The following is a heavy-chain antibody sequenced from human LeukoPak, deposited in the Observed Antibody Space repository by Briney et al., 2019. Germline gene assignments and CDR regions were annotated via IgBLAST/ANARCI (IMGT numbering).Heavy chain of an antibody. Sequence: GGSLRLSCAASGFTFSSYEMNWVRQAPGKGLEWFSYISSSGSTIYYADSVKGRFTISRDNAKNSLYLQMNSLRAEDTAVYYCARVEPGYSSSWYGVDYWGQGTLVTVSS. V-gene: IGHV3-48*03. J-gene: IGHJ4*02. CDR3: ARVEPGYSSSWYGVDY. CDR2: ISSSGSTI. CDR1: GFTFSSYE. D-gene: IGHD6-13*01.